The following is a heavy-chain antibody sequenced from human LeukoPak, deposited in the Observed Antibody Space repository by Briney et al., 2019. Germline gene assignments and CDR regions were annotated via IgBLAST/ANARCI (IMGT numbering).Heavy chain of an antibody. CDR1: GGTFSSYA. CDR3: ARDRNSGEMATITDY. V-gene: IGHV1-69*06. Sequence: PVKVSCKASGGTFSSYAISWVRQAPGQGLEWMGRIIPIFGTANYAQKFQGRVTITADKSTSTAYMELSSLRSEDTAVYYCARDRNSGEMATITDYWGQGTLVTVSS. D-gene: IGHD5-24*01. CDR2: IIPIFGTA. J-gene: IGHJ4*02.